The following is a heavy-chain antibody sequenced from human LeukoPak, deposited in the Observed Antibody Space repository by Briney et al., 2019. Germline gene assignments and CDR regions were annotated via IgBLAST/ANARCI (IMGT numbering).Heavy chain of an antibody. CDR2: INHSGST. V-gene: IGHV4-34*01. CDR3: ARAVAGTDYYMDV. D-gene: IGHD6-19*01. J-gene: IGHJ6*03. Sequence: SETLSLTCTVSGGSISSYYWSWIRQPPGKGLEWIGEINHSGSTNYNPSLKSRVTISVDTSKNQFSLKLSSVTAADTAVYYCARAVAGTDYYMDVWGKGTTVTISS. CDR1: GGSISSYY.